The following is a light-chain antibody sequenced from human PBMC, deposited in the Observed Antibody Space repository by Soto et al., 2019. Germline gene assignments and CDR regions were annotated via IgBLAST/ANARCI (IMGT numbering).Light chain of an antibody. V-gene: IGKV3-20*01. CDR1: QSVSTNF. J-gene: IGKJ1*01. CDR3: QQYCRTSWT. CDR2: GAS. Sequence: EIVLTQSPGTLSLSPGEGATLSCRASQSVSTNFFAWYQQKPGQAPRLLIYGASTSATGIPDRFSGSGSGTDFTLAISRLEPEDWAVYYCQQYCRTSWTFGRGTEVEVK.